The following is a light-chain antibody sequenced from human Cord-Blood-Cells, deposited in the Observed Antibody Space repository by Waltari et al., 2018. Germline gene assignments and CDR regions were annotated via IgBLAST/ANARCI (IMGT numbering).Light chain of an antibody. V-gene: IGKV3-11*01. CDR3: QQRSNWPPAT. J-gene: IGKJ4*01. CDR2: DAS. CDR1: QSVSSY. Sequence: EIVLSQYPATLSLSPGERATLSCRASQSVSSYLAWYHQNPGQAPRLLIYDASNRATGIPARFSGSGSGTDFTLTISSLEPEDFAVYYCQQRSNWPPATFGGGTKVEIK.